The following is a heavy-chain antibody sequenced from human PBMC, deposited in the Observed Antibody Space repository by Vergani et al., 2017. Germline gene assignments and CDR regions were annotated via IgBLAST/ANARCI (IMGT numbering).Heavy chain of an antibody. CDR2: ISTSGST. CDR1: GGPISSGSYY. J-gene: IGHJ4*02. CDR3: ARAAAAALDY. V-gene: IGHV4-61*02. D-gene: IGHD6-13*01. Sequence: QVQLQESGPGLVKPSQTLSLTCTVSGGPISSGSYYWSWIRQPAGKGLEWIGRISTSGSTNYNPSLKSRVTISLDTSKNQFSLKLNSLTAADTAVYYCARAAAAALDYWGQGTLVTVSS.